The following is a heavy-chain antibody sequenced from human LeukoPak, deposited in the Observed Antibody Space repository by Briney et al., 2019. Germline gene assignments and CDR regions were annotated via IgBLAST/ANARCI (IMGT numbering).Heavy chain of an antibody. Sequence: TASETLSLTCAVYGGSFSGYYWSWIRQPPGKGLEWIGEINHSGSTNYNPSLKSRVTISVDTSKNQFSLKLSSVTAADTAVYYCASKKSTQTKNWFDPWGQGTLVTVSS. CDR3: ASKKSTQTKNWFDP. CDR1: GGSFSGYY. V-gene: IGHV4-34*01. D-gene: IGHD2-8*01. CDR2: INHSGST. J-gene: IGHJ5*02.